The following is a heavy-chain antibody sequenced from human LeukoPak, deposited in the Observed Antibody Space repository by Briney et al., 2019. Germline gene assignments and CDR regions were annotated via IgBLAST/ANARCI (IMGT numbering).Heavy chain of an antibody. Sequence: GGSLRLSCAASGFTFSSYGMSWVRQAPGKGLEWVSAISGSGGSTYYADSVKGRFTISRDNSKNTLYLQMNSLRAEDTAVYYCAKDDIVVVPAAMRPLDYWGQGTLVTVSS. D-gene: IGHD2-2*01. CDR1: GFTFSSYG. CDR2: ISGSGGST. CDR3: AKDDIVVVPAAMRPLDY. V-gene: IGHV3-23*01. J-gene: IGHJ4*02.